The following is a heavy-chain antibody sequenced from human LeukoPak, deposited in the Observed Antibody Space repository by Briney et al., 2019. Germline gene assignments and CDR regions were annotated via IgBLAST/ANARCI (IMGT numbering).Heavy chain of an antibody. CDR1: GFTSSGYA. V-gene: IGHV3-23*01. CDR3: AKGADYYYYHGMDV. CDR2: ISGSGGNT. J-gene: IGHJ6*02. D-gene: IGHD6-25*01. Sequence: GGSLRLSCAASGFTSSGYAMSWVRQAPGKGLEWISAISGSGGNTYYADSVKGRFTISRDNSKNTLYVQMNSLRAEDTAVYYCAKGADYYYYHGMDVWGQGTTVTVSS.